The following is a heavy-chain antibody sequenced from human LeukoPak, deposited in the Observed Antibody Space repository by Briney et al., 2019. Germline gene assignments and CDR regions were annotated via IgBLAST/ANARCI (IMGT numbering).Heavy chain of an antibody. J-gene: IGHJ4*02. V-gene: IGHV4-34*01. CDR1: GGSFSGYY. CDR3: ARVVDGNYYFDY. D-gene: IGHD2-2*01. Sequence: PSETLSLTCAVYGGSFSGYYWSWIRQPPGKGLEWIGEINHSGSTNYNPSLKSRVTISVDTSKNQFSLKLSSVTAADTAVYYCARVVDGNYYFDYWGQGTLVTVSS. CDR2: INHSGST.